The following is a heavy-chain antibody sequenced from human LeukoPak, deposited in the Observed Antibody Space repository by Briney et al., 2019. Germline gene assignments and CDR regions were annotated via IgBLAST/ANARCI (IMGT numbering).Heavy chain of an antibody. V-gene: IGHV3-30*02. J-gene: IGHJ4*02. CDR2: IRYDGSNK. D-gene: IGHD3-10*01. CDR3: AKXKWFGELXYXDY. Sequence: GGSLRLSCAASGFTFSSYGMHWVRQAPGKGLEWVAFIRYDGSNKYYADSVKGRFTISRDNSKNTLYLQMNSLRAEDTAVYYXAKXKWFGELXYXDYWGQXXXVT. CDR1: GFTFSSYG.